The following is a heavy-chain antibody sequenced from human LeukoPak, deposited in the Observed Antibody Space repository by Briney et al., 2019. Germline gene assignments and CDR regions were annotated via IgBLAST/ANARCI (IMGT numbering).Heavy chain of an antibody. CDR3: AKTSAGIRGGYFDY. Sequence: GGSLRLSCAASGFTFSSYAMSWVRQAPGKGLEWVSLINDSGGNTYYADSVKGRFTISRDNSRNTLFLQMSSLRAEDTAVYYCAKTSAGIRGGYFDYWGQGTLVTVSS. D-gene: IGHD3-10*01. V-gene: IGHV3-23*01. J-gene: IGHJ4*02. CDR2: INDSGGNT. CDR1: GFTFSSYA.